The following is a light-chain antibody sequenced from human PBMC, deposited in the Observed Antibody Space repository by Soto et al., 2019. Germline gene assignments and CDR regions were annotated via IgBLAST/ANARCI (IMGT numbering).Light chain of an antibody. CDR2: ENN. V-gene: IGLV1-51*02. Sequence: QSVLTQPPSVSAAPGQKVTISCSGSSSNIGNSYVSWYQQLPGTAPKLLIYENNKRPSGIPDRFSGSKSGTSATLGITGLQTGDEADYYCGTWDSSLSASYVFGTGTKLTVL. CDR1: SSNIGNSY. CDR3: GTWDSSLSASYV. J-gene: IGLJ1*01.